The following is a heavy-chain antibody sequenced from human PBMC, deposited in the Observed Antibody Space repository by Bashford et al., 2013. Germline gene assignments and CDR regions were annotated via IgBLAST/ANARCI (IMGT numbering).Heavy chain of an antibody. CDR2: IYGNDDK. CDR1: GFSLSASGVG. V-gene: IGHV2-5*01. CDR3: AHTPYGGYEIYYFDY. J-gene: IGHJ4*02. Sequence: SGPTLVKPTQTLTLTCTFSGFSLSASGVGVGWIRQPPGKALEWLSVIYGNDDKWYSPSLKNRLTITKDTSKNQVALTMTNMDPVDTATYYCAHTPYGGYEIYYFDYWGQGTLVTVSS. D-gene: IGHD5-12*01.